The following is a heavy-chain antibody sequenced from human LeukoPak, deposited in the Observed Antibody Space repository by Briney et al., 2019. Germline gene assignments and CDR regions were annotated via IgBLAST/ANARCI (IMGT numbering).Heavy chain of an antibody. CDR3: ASATLRCSGGSCYEMDV. V-gene: IGHV1-69*06. CDR1: GGTFSSYT. J-gene: IGHJ6*04. CDR2: IIPLFGTP. Sequence: ASVKVSCRASGGTFSSYTISWVRQAPGQGLEWMGGIIPLFGTPDYAQKFQDRLTITADKSTSTAYMELSSLRSEDTAVYYCASATLRCSGGSCYEMDVWGKGTTVTVSS. D-gene: IGHD2-15*01.